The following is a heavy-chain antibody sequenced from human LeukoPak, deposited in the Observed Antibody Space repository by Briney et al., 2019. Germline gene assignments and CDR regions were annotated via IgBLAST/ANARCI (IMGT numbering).Heavy chain of an antibody. Sequence: PSQTLSLTCTVSGGSISSGSYYWSWLRQPAGKGLEWIGHIYTSGSTNYNPSLESRVTISVDTSKNQFSLKLSSVTAADTAVYYCARGRRGSGYYVDYWGQGTLVTVSS. D-gene: IGHD3-22*01. CDR2: IYTSGST. CDR1: GGSISSGSYY. J-gene: IGHJ4*02. CDR3: ARGRRGSGYYVDY. V-gene: IGHV4-61*09.